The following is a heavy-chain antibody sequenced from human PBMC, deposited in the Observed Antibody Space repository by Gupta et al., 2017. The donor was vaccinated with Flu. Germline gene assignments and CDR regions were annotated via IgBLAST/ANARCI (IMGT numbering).Heavy chain of an antibody. V-gene: IGHV3-30*18. J-gene: IGHJ5*02. Sequence: GLEWVAVISYDGSNKYYADSVKGRFTISRDNSKNTLYLQMNSLRAEDTAVYYCAKDRGCSSTSCYTFGWFDPWGQGTLVTVSS. D-gene: IGHD2-2*02. CDR2: ISYDGSNK. CDR3: AKDRGCSSTSCYTFGWFDP.